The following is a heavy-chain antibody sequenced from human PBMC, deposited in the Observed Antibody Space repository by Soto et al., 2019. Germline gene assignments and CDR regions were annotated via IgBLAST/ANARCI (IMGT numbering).Heavy chain of an antibody. D-gene: IGHD6-13*01. V-gene: IGHV4-31*03. CDR1: GGSISSGGYY. CDR2: IYYSGST. Sequence: SETLSLTCTVSGGSISSGGYYWSWIRQHPGKGLEWIGYIYYSGSTYYNPSLKSRVTISVDTSKNQFSLKLSSVTAADTAVYYCARGSSSWSRGNWFDPWGQGTLVTVSS. CDR3: ARGSSSWSRGNWFDP. J-gene: IGHJ5*02.